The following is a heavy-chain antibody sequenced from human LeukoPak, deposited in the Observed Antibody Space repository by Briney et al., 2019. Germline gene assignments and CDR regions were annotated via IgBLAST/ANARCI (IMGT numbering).Heavy chain of an antibody. D-gene: IGHD6-19*01. CDR1: GGTFSSYA. CDR2: IIPIFGTA. J-gene: IGHJ5*02. V-gene: IGHV1-69*05. CDR3: ARDVSGLNWFDP. Sequence: GASVKVSCKASGGTFSSYAISWVRQAPGQGLEWMGGIIPIFGTANYAQKFQGRVTITTDESTSTAYMELSSLRSEDTAVYYCARDVSGLNWFDPWGQGTLVTVSS.